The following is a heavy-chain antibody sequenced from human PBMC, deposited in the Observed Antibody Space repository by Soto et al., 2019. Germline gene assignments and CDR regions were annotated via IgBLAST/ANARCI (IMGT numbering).Heavy chain of an antibody. CDR1: GGAINSYY. Sequence: QVQLQESGPGLVKPSETLSLTCTVSGGAINSYYWSWIRQPPGKGLEWIGYIYYRGSTSYNPSLKSRVTISVDTSKNQFSLKLNSVTAADTAVYYCARDCGGDCYSAIDAIDLWGQGTMVSVSS. CDR3: ARDCGGDCYSAIDAIDL. CDR2: IYYRGST. D-gene: IGHD2-21*02. J-gene: IGHJ3*01. V-gene: IGHV4-59*01.